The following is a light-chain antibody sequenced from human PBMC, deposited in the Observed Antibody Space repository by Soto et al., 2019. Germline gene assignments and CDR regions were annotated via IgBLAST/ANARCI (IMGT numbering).Light chain of an antibody. CDR2: GAS. CDR3: QLYGSSPPYT. V-gene: IGKV3-20*01. J-gene: IGKJ2*01. CDR1: QSVSRIY. Sequence: EIVLARSPGTLSLSPGERATLSCRASQSVSRIYLAWYQQKPGQAPRLLIYGASSRATGIPDRFSGSGSGTDFTLTISRLEPEDFAAYYCQLYGSSPPYTFGQGTKLEIK.